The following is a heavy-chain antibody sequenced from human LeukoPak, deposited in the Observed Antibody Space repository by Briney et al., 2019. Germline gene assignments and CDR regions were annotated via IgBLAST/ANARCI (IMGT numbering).Heavy chain of an antibody. D-gene: IGHD5-12*01. J-gene: IGHJ5*02. CDR2: INHSGSA. V-gene: IGHV4-34*01. CDR3: ARVRLWLRFSYNWFDP. Sequence: SETLSLTCAVSGGSFSGYYWTWIRQPPGKGLEWIGEINHSGSANYNPSLKSRVTISVDTSKNQFSLKLSSVTAADTAVYYCARVRLWLRFSYNWFDPWGQGTLVTVSS. CDR1: GGSFSGYY.